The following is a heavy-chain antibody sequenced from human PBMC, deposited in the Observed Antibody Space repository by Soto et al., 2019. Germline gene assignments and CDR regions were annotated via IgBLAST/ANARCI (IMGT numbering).Heavy chain of an antibody. D-gene: IGHD5-12*01. Sequence: GSLRLSCAASGVTLSDHHIDWVRQAPGKGLEWVGRDRGTARSYTTEYAASVKGRFTISRDDSKISPYLQMNSLRTEDTAVYYCAVDTVGTGSFWG. CDR1: GVTLSDHH. CDR2: DRGTARSYTT. CDR3: AVDTVGTGSF. J-gene: IGHJ1*01. V-gene: IGHV3-72*01.